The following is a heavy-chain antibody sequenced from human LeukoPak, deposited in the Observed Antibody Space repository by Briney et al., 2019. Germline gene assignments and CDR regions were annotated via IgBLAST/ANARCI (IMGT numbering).Heavy chain of an antibody. CDR1: GYSISSGYY. Sequence: SETLSLTCTVSGYSISSGYYWGWIRQPPGKGLEWIGSIYHSGSTYYNPSLKSRVTISVDTSKNQFSLKLSSVTAANTAVYYCARDRVSPYWGQGTLVTVSS. J-gene: IGHJ4*02. CDR2: IYHSGST. CDR3: ARDRVSPY. V-gene: IGHV4-38-2*02.